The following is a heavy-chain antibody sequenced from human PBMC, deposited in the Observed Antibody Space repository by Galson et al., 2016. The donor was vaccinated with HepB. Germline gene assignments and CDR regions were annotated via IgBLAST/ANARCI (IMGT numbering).Heavy chain of an antibody. CDR3: AREPGRDDGMDV. CDR1: GFTFKKYG. Sequence: SLRLSCAASGFTFKKYGMHWVRQAPGKGLEWVAVLWFDESNKYYADSVKGRFTISRDNSKNTVYLYMSSLRAEDTAVFYCAREPGRDDGMDVWGQGTTVTVSS. V-gene: IGHV3-33*01. CDR2: LWFDESNK. J-gene: IGHJ6*02. D-gene: IGHD3-10*01.